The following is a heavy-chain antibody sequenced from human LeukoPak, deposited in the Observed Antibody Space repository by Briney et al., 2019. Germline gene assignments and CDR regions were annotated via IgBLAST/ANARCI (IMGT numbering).Heavy chain of an antibody. CDR1: GYTFTSYD. CDR2: MNPNSGNT. D-gene: IGHD6-13*01. J-gene: IGHJ6*03. V-gene: IGHV1-8*01. Sequence: ASVKVSCKASGYTFTSYDINWVRQATGQGLEWMGWMNPNSGNTGYAQKFQGRVTMTRNTSISTAYMELSSLRSEDTAVYYCARVPHRTPYSSSWYPYYYYMDVWGKGTTVTVSS. CDR3: ARVPHRTPYSSSWYPYYYYMDV.